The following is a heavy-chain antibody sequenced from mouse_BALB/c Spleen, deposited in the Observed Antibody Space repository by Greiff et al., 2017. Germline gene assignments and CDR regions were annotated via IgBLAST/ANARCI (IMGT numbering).Heavy chain of an antibody. CDR2: ISSGGSYT. CDR1: GFTFSSYA. J-gene: IGHJ3*01. Sequence: EVQVVESGGGLVKPGGSLKLSCAASGFTFSSYAMSWVRQSPEKRLEWVAEISSGGSYTYYPDTVTGRFTISRDNAKNTLYLEMSSLRSEDTAMYYCARAYYRSAWFAYWGQGTLVTVSA. CDR3: ARAYYRSAWFAY. V-gene: IGHV5-9-4*01. D-gene: IGHD2-14*01.